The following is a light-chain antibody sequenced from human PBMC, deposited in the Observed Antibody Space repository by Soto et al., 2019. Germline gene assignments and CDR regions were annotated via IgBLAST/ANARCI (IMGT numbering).Light chain of an antibody. CDR2: EVN. CDR3: SSYTITSTLVI. Sequence: QSALTQPASVSGSPGQSISVSCTGSSGDVGSYKYVSWYQQHPGKAPKLIIYEVNKRPSGVSDRFSGSKSGNTASLTIPGLQAEDEADYYCSSYTITSTLVIFGRGTKLTVL. J-gene: IGLJ2*01. V-gene: IGLV2-14*01. CDR1: SGDVGSYKY.